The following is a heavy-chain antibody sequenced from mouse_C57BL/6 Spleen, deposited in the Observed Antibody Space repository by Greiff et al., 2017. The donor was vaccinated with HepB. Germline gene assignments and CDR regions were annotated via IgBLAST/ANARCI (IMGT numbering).Heavy chain of an antibody. CDR3: ARWDYYGSRYYYDY. V-gene: IGHV1-52*01. Sequence: QVQLQQPGAELVRPGSSVKLSCKASGYTFTSYWMHWVKQRPIQGLEWIGNIDPSDSETHYNQKFKDKATLTVDKSSSTAYMQLSSLTSEESAVYYCARWDYYGSRYYYDYWGQGTTLTVSS. J-gene: IGHJ2*01. CDR2: IDPSDSET. CDR1: GYTFTSYW. D-gene: IGHD1-1*01.